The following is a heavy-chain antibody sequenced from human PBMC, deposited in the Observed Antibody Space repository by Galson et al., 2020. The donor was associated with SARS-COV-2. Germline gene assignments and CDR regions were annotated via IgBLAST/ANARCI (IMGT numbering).Heavy chain of an antibody. CDR2: ITAYNGDT. Sequence: ASVKLSCNASGNTSNSNGICWVRQAPGQGLEWMRWITAYNGDTNYAQKFQDRVTMTTDTSTTTAYMELRTLRSDDTAVYYCAVHGMDVWGQGTTVTVSS. CDR1: GNTSNSNG. V-gene: IGHV1-18*01. J-gene: IGHJ6*02. CDR3: AVHGMDV.